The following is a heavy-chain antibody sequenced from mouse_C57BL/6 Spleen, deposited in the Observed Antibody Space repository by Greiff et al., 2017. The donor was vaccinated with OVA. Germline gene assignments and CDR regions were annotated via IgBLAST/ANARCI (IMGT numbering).Heavy chain of an antibody. V-gene: IGHV1-69*01. CDR3: AIYGSSFYWYFDV. CDR1: GYTFTSYW. J-gene: IGHJ1*03. D-gene: IGHD1-1*01. Sequence: QVQLKQPGAELVMPGASVKLSCKASGYTFTSYWMHWVKQRPGQGLEWIGEIDPSDSYTNYNQKFKGKSTLTVDKSSSTAYMQLSSLTSEDSAVYYCAIYGSSFYWYFDVWGTGTTVTVSS. CDR2: IDPSDSYT.